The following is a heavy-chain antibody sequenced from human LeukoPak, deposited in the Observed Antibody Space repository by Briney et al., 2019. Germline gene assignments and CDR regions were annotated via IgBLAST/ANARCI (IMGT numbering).Heavy chain of an antibody. Sequence: GESLKISCKGSGYSFGNRWIGCVRQMPGKGLEWRGIIYPDDSDTIYSPSFEGQVTISADKSISTAYLQWSSLKASDTAMYYCARGAYGSGSYYNYYGMDVWGQGTTVTVSS. D-gene: IGHD3-10*01. J-gene: IGHJ6*02. CDR2: IYPDDSDT. V-gene: IGHV5-51*01. CDR3: ARGAYGSGSYYNYYGMDV. CDR1: GYSFGNRW.